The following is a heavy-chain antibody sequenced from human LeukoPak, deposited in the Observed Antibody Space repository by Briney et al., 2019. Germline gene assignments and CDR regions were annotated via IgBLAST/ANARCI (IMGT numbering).Heavy chain of an antibody. D-gene: IGHD6-19*01. J-gene: IGHJ5*02. CDR3: ARDGSGWYPFDP. Sequence: GGSLRLSCAASGFTFSSYSMNWVRQAPGKGLEWVSSISSSSSYIYYADSVKGRFTISRDNAKDSLYLQMNSLRAEDTAVYYCARDGSGWYPFDPWGQGTLVTVSS. CDR2: ISSSSSYI. V-gene: IGHV3-21*01. CDR1: GFTFSSYS.